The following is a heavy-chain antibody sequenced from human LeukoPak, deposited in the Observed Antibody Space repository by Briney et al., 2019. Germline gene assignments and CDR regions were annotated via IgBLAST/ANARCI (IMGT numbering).Heavy chain of an antibody. CDR3: AKDGQSKLLWFGELTWYYYGMDV. V-gene: IGHV3-30*02. J-gene: IGHJ6*02. CDR1: GFTFSSYA. Sequence: GGSLRLSCAASGFTFSSYAMSWVRQAPGKGLEWVAFIRYDGSNKYYADSVKGRFTISRDNSKNRLYLEMNSLRPEDTAVYYCAKDGQSKLLWFGELTWYYYGMDVWGQGTTVTVSS. D-gene: IGHD3-10*01. CDR2: IRYDGSNK.